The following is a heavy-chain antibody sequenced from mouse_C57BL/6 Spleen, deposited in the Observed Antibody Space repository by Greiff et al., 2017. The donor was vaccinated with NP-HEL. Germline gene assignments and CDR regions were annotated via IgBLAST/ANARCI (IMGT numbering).Heavy chain of an antibody. J-gene: IGHJ2*01. CDR3: ARIKKIGATYFDY. CDR2: TNPTNGRT. V-gene: IGHV1S81*02. D-gene: IGHD1-1*01. CDR1: GYTFTSYW. Sequence: QVQLQQPGAELVKAGASVKMSCKASGYTFTSYWMHWVKQRLGQGLEWFAETNPTNGRTYYNEKFKSKATLTVDKSSSTAYMLLSSPTFEDSAVYYGARIKKIGATYFDYWGQGTTLTVSS.